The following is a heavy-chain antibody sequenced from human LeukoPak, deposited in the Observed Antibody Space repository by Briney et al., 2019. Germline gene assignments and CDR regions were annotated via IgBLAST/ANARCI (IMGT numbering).Heavy chain of an antibody. V-gene: IGHV1-18*01. CDR3: ARDVVVVVALYYYYGMDV. Sequence: GASVKVSCKASGYTFTSYGISWVRQAPGQGLEWMGWISAYNGNTNYAQKLQGRVTMTTDTSTSTAYMELRSLRSDDTAVYYCARDVVVVVALYYYYGMDVWGQGTTVTVSS. J-gene: IGHJ6*02. CDR2: ISAYNGNT. D-gene: IGHD2-15*01. CDR1: GYTFTSYG.